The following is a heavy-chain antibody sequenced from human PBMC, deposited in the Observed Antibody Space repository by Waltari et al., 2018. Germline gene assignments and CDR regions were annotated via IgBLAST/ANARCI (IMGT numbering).Heavy chain of an antibody. V-gene: IGHV4-4*07. CDR3: ARSASPYDFWSGYSNWYFDL. J-gene: IGHJ2*01. D-gene: IGHD3-3*01. Sequence: QVQLQESGPGLVKPSETLSLTCTVSGGSISSYYWRWIRQPAGQELEWIGRIYTSGSTNYNPSLKSRVTMSVDTSKNQFSLKLSSVTAADTAVYYCARSASPYDFWSGYSNWYFDLWGRGTLVTVSS. CDR1: GGSISSYY. CDR2: IYTSGST.